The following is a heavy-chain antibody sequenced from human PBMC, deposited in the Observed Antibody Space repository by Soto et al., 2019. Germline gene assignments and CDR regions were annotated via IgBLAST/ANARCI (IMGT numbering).Heavy chain of an antibody. CDR2: IYYSGST. J-gene: IGHJ5*02. CDR1: GGSISSSSYY. Sequence: PSETLSLTCTVSGGSISSSSYYWGWIRQPPGKGLEWIGSIYYSGSTYYNPSLKSRVTISVDTSKNQFSLKLSSVTAADTAVYYCVKIVAVITWGQGTLVTVSS. V-gene: IGHV4-39*01. CDR3: VKIVAVIT. D-gene: IGHD3-22*01.